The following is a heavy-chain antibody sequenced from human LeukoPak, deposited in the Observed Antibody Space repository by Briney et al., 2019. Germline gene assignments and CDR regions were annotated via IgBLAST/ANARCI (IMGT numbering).Heavy chain of an antibody. Sequence: SETLSLTCTVSGVSISSSSYYWGWIRLPPGKGLEWIGSIYYSGNSYYNPSLKSRVTITISVDTSKNQFSLKLSSVTAADTAVYYCVRNAGDILTGSPYYWGQGTLVTVSS. CDR2: IYYSGNS. D-gene: IGHD3-9*01. V-gene: IGHV4-39*07. CDR3: VRNAGDILTGSPYY. CDR1: GVSISSSSYY. J-gene: IGHJ4*02.